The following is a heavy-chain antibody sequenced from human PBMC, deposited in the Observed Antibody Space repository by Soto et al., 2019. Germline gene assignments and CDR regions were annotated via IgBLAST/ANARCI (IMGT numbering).Heavy chain of an antibody. CDR1: GFTFRTYA. CDR2: ITGNGETT. D-gene: IGHD3-10*01. J-gene: IGHJ5*02. CDR3: AIEGPNYFVSGGGYYKPGGDH. V-gene: IGHV3-23*01. Sequence: EVQLLESGGGSVQPGGSLRLSCAASGFTFRTYAMSWVRQAPGRGLEWVSSITGNGETTYYPASVKGRLTISRDNSKNILFLQMNSQRVEDTAVYYCAIEGPNYFVSGGGYYKPGGDHWCQGILVTVSS.